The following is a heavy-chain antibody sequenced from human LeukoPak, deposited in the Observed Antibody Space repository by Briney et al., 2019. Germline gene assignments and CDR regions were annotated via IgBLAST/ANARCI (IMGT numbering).Heavy chain of an antibody. CDR1: AGSISNYY. V-gene: IGHV4-4*07. CDR2: IYTSGSI. D-gene: IGHD3-10*01. Sequence: PSETLSLTCTVSAGSISNYYWSWIRQPAGKGLEWIGRIYTSGSISYNPSLKSRVSMSVDTSKNQFSLKLSSVTAADTAVYYCARDSGTTGEVKFDPWGQGTLVTVSS. CDR3: ARDSGTTGEVKFDP. J-gene: IGHJ5*02.